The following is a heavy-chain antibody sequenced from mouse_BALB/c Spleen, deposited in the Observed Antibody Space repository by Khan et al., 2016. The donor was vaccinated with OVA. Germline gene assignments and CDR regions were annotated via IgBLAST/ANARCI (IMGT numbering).Heavy chain of an antibody. V-gene: IGHV1-7*01. CDR3: VNHGSSAAWFTY. CDR2: INPSTGYT. J-gene: IGHJ3*01. D-gene: IGHD1-1*01. Sequence: QVQLQQSGAELAKPGASVKMSCKASGYTFTNYWMHWVKQRPGQGLEWIGYINPSTGYTEYNQKFKDKATLTAEKSSSTAYMQLSSLTSEDSAVFYCVNHGSSAAWFTYWGQGTLVTVSA. CDR1: GYTFTNYW.